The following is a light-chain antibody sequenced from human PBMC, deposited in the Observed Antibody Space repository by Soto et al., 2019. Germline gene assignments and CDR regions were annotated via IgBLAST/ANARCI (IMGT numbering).Light chain of an antibody. CDR2: EDN. Sequence: NFMLTQPHSVSESPGKTVIISCTRSSGSIASNYVQWYHQRPGSAPTIVMYEDNQRPSGVPDRFSGSIDRSSNSASLTISGLKTEDEGDFYCQSYDSSNWVFGGGTKLTVL. CDR3: QSYDSSNWV. J-gene: IGLJ3*02. V-gene: IGLV6-57*04. CDR1: SGSIASNY.